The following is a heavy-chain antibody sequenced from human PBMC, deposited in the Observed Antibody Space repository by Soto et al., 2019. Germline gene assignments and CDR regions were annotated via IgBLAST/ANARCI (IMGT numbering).Heavy chain of an antibody. CDR1: GFTLSRYG. J-gene: IGHJ3*02. V-gene: IGHV3-33*01. Sequence: QVQLVESGGGVVQPGRSLRLSCAASGFTLSRYGMHWVRQAPGKGLEWVAIIWYDGSNKYYADSVRGRFTISRDNSKNTLYLQMNSLRAEDTAVYYCARGDYGGNSQAFDIWGQGTMVTVSS. CDR3: ARGDYGGNSQAFDI. CDR2: IWYDGSNK. D-gene: IGHD4-17*01.